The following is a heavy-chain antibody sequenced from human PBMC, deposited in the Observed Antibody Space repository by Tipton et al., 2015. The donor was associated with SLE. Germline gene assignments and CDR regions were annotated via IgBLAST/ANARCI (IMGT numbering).Heavy chain of an antibody. J-gene: IGHJ3*01. CDR1: GFTFSSYW. V-gene: IGHV3-74*01. Sequence: SLRLSCAASGFTFSSYWIHWVRQAPGKGLVWVSRINSDGSSTTYADSVKGRFTISRDNTKNTLYLQMNSPRAEDTAVYYCARSGGDCSSASCYDLSFDVWGQGTTVTVSS. D-gene: IGHD2-2*01. CDR3: ARSGGDCSSASCYDLSFDV. CDR2: INSDGSST.